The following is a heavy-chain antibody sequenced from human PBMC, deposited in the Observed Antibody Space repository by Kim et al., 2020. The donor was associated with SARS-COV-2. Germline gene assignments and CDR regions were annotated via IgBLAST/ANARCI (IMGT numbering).Heavy chain of an antibody. J-gene: IGHJ4*02. Sequence: GGSLRLSCAASGFTFSSYGMHWVRQAPGKGLEWVAVMSYDGRNKYYADSVKGRFTISRDNSKNTLYLQMDSLRAEDTTVYYCAKDEGASNPFDYWGQGTLVTVSS. D-gene: IGHD1-26*01. CDR2: MSYDGRNK. V-gene: IGHV3-30*18. CDR3: AKDEGASNPFDY. CDR1: GFTFSSYG.